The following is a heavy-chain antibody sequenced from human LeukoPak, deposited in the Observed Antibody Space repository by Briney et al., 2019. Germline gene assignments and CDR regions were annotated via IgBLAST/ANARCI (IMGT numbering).Heavy chain of an antibody. CDR1: GGTFSSYA. CDR2: IIPILGIA. V-gene: IGHV1-69*04. J-gene: IGHJ6*02. Sequence: ASVKVSCKASGGTFSSYAISWVRQAPGQGLEWMGRIIPILGIANYAQKFQGRVTITADKSTSTAYMELSSLRSEDTAVYYCARVLAVAGTTPYYYYYGMDVWGQGTTVTVSS. D-gene: IGHD6-19*01. CDR3: ARVLAVAGTTPYYYYYGMDV.